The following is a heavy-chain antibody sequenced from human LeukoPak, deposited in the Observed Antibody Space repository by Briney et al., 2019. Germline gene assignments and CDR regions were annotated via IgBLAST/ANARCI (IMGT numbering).Heavy chain of an antibody. J-gene: IGHJ4*02. CDR1: GGSISSYY. CDR2: IYYSGST. D-gene: IGHD2-8*02. CDR3: ARDGVGGVAY. V-gene: IGHV4-59*01. Sequence: SETLSLTCTVSGGSISSYYWSWIRQPPGKGLEWIGYIYYSGSTNYNPSLKSRVTISVDTSKNQFSLKLSSVTAADTAVYYCARDGVGGVAYWGLGTLVTVSS.